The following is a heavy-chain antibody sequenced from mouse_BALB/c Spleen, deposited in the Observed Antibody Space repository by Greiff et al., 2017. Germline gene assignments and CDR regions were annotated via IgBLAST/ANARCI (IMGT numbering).Heavy chain of an antibody. V-gene: IGHV5-17*02. J-gene: IGHJ4*01. Sequence: DVMLVESGGGLVQPGGSRKLSCAASGFTFSSFGMHWVRQAPEKGLEWVAYISSGSSTIYYADTVKGRFTISRDNPKNTLFLQMTSLRSEDTAMYYCARCITTVVATRGYAMDDWGQGNSVTVSS. CDR2: ISSGSSTI. CDR3: ARCITTVVATRGYAMDD. D-gene: IGHD1-1*01. CDR1: GFTFSSFG.